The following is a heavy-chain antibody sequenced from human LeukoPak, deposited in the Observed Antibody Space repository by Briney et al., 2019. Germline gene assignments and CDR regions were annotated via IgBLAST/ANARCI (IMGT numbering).Heavy chain of an antibody. J-gene: IGHJ5*02. CDR3: ARGALYSSGWYLAP. CDR2: INHSGST. CDR1: GGSFSGYY. D-gene: IGHD6-19*01. V-gene: IGHV4-34*01. Sequence: SETLSLTCAVYGGSFSGYYWSWIRQPPGKGLEWIGEINHSGSTDYNPSLKSRVTISVDTSKNQFSLKLSSVTAADTAVYYCARGALYSSGWYLAPWGQGTLVTVSS.